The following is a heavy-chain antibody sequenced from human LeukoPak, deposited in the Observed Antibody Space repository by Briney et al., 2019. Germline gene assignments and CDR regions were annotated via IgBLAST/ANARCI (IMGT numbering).Heavy chain of an antibody. CDR2: ISYDGSNK. J-gene: IGHJ6*03. Sequence: GGSLRLSCAASGFTFSSYGMHWVRQAPGKGLEWVAVISYDGSNKYYADSVKGRFTISRDNSKNTLYLQMNSLRAEDTAVYYCAKEGGIRDGYNDYYYYYMDVWGKGTTVTVSS. D-gene: IGHD5-24*01. V-gene: IGHV3-30*18. CDR1: GFTFSSYG. CDR3: AKEGGIRDGYNDYYYYYMDV.